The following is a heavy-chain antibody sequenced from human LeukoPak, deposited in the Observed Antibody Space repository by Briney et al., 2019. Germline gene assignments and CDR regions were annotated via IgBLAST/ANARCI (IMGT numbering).Heavy chain of an antibody. D-gene: IGHD3-3*01. V-gene: IGHV4-61*02. Sequence: SETLSLTCTVSGGSISSGSYYWSWIRQPAGKGLEWIGRIYTSGSTNYNPSLKSRVTISVDTSKNQFSLKLSSVTAADTAVYYCTRDDFWSGYLDYWGQGTLVTVSP. CDR3: TRDDFWSGYLDY. J-gene: IGHJ4*02. CDR1: GGSISSGSYY. CDR2: IYTSGST.